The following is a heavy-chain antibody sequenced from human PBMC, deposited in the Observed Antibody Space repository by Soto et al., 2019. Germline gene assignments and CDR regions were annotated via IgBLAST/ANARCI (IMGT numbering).Heavy chain of an antibody. V-gene: IGHV4-30-4*01. CDR3: ARDRGGTIFGVVINWFDP. CDR1: GGSISSGDYY. J-gene: IGHJ5*02. CDR2: IYYSGST. D-gene: IGHD3-3*01. Sequence: PSETLSLTCTVSGGSISSGDYYWSWIRQPPGKGLEWIGYIYYSGSTYYNPSLKSRVTISVDTSKNQFSLKLSSVTAADTAVYYCARDRGGTIFGVVINWFDPWGLGTLVTVSS.